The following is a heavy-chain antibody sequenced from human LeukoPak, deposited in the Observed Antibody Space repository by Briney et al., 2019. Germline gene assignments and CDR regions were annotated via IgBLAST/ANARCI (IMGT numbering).Heavy chain of an antibody. V-gene: IGHV4-39*01. CDR3: ARAKGYDILTGYYTWVWFDP. D-gene: IGHD3-9*01. CDR2: IYYSGST. Sequence: PSETLSLTCTVSGGSISSSSYSWGWIRQPPGKGLEWIGSIYYSGSTYYNPSLKSRVTISVDTSKNQFSLKLSSVTAADTAVYYCARAKGYDILTGYYTWVWFDPWGQGTLVTVSS. J-gene: IGHJ5*02. CDR1: GGSISSSSYS.